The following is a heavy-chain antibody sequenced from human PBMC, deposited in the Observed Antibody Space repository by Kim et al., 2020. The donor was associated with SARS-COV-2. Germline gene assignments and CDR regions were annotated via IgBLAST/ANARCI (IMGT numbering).Heavy chain of an antibody. D-gene: IGHD3-22*01. CDR2: IIPIFGTA. J-gene: IGHJ3*02. CDR3: ARDRNYYDSSGYLRLDAFDI. Sequence: SVKVSCKASGGTFSSYAISWVRQAPGQGLEWMGGIIPIFGTANYAQKFQGRVTITADESTSTAYMELSSLRSEDTAVYYCARDRNYYDSSGYLRLDAFDIWGQGTMVTVSS. V-gene: IGHV1-69*13. CDR1: GGTFSSYA.